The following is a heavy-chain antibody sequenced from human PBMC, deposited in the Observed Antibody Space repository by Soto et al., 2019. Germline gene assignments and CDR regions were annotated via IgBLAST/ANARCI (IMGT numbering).Heavy chain of an antibody. J-gene: IGHJ4*02. CDR3: AKDNWNYPY. Sequence: GGSLRLSCTASGFTFSSYAMSWVRRAPGKGLEWVSAISGSGGSTYYADSVEGRFTISRDNSKNTLYLQMNSLRAEDTAVYYCAKDNWNYPYWGQGTLVTVSS. CDR2: ISGSGGST. V-gene: IGHV3-23*01. D-gene: IGHD1-7*01. CDR1: GFTFSSYA.